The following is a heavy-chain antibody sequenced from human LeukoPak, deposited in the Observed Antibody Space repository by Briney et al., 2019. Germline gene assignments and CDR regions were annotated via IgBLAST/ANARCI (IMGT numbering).Heavy chain of an antibody. J-gene: IGHJ4*02. CDR3: ARAPRGSSTWYIVY. CDR1: GYTFNSYG. CDR2: ISPYNGNT. D-gene: IGHD6-13*01. Sequence: GASVKVSCKASGYTFNSYGISWVRQAPGQGLEWMGWISPYNGNTNYAQKFRGRVTMTTDTSTTTAYMELRSLGSDDTAVYYCARAPRGSSTWYIVYWGQGTLITVSS. V-gene: IGHV1-18*01.